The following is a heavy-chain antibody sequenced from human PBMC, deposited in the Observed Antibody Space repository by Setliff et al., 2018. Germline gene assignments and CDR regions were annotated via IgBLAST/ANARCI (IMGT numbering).Heavy chain of an antibody. D-gene: IGHD2-15*01. CDR2: IWDDGGNK. CDR3: ARTCSGSGCYAGLES. CDR1: GFTFSNYR. J-gene: IGHJ4*02. Sequence: PGGSLRLSCAASGFTFSNYRMHWVRQAPGKGLVWVAVIWDDGGNKYHADSVKGRFTISRDNSKNTLYLQMNSLRPEDTAVYYCARTCSGSGCYAGLESWGQGTPVTVSS. V-gene: IGHV3-33*08.